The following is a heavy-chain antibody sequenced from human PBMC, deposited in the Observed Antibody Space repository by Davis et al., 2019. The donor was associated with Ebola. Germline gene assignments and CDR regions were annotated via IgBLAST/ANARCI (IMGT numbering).Heavy chain of an antibody. CDR3: AKDRNSGYDLFQDFFDY. D-gene: IGHD5-12*01. CDR1: GFTFSSYW. V-gene: IGHV3-30*18. CDR2: ISYDGSNK. Sequence: GESLKISCAASGFTFSSYWLHWVRQAPGKGLEWVAVISYDGSNKYYADSVKGRFTISRDNSKNTLYLQMNSLRAEDTAVYYCAKDRNSGYDLFQDFFDYWGQGTLVTVSS. J-gene: IGHJ4*02.